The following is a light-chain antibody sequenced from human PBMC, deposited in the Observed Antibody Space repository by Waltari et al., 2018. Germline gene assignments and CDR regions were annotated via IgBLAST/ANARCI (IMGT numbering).Light chain of an antibody. CDR2: ATA. Sequence: DIQMTQSPSSLSASIGDRVTISCRASQFVSSYLNWFQQKPGQAPKLLIYATARLQSGVPSRFSGVGAGTDFTLTITNLQPEDVAVYYCQQYYVFPRTFGPGTKVTIK. V-gene: IGKV1-39*01. J-gene: IGKJ1*01. CDR3: QQYYVFPRT. CDR1: QFVSSY.